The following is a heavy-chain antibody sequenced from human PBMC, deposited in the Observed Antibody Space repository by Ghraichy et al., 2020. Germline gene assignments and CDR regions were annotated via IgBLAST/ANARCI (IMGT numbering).Heavy chain of an antibody. J-gene: IGHJ4*02. CDR3: AKDHGGIAGAFDY. Sequence: GGSLRLSCAASGFPFSSYAMSWVRQAPGKGLEWVSAITGSGCDTYYADSVKGRFTISRDNSKNTLFLQMNSLRAEDTAVYYCAKDHGGIAGAFDYWGQGTLVTVSS. V-gene: IGHV3-23*01. D-gene: IGHD6-13*01. CDR2: ITGSGCDT. CDR1: GFPFSSYA.